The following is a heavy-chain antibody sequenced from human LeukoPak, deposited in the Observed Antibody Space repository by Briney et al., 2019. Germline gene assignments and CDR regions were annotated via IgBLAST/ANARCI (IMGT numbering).Heavy chain of an antibody. V-gene: IGHV4-61*01. J-gene: IGHJ4*02. CDR1: GGSVSSGSYY. CDR3: ARAPDYYDSSGPEYYFDY. Sequence: PSETLSLTCTVSGGSVSSGSYYWSWIRQPPGTGLEWIGYIYYSGSTNYNPSLKSRVTISVDTSKNQFSLKLSSVTAADTAVYYCARAPDYYDSSGPEYYFDYWGQGTLVTVSS. D-gene: IGHD3-22*01. CDR2: IYYSGST.